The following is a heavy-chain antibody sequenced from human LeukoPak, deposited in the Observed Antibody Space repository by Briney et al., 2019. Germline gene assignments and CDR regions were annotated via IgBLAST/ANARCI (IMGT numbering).Heavy chain of an antibody. CDR3: ARSEIDDYSRY. CDR1: GYSISSGYH. J-gene: IGHJ4*02. D-gene: IGHD3-16*01. CDR2: IYQDGST. Sequence: SETLSLTCSVSGYSISSGYHWAWFRQTPGKGLEWLGSIYQDGSTYDNLSLKSRVTLSVDTSKNQFSLKMKTVAVADTAVYYCARSEIDDYSRYWGQGTLVIVSS. V-gene: IGHV4-38-2*01.